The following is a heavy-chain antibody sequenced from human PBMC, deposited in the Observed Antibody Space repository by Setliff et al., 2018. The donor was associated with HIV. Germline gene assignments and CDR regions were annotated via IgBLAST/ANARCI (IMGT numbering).Heavy chain of an antibody. D-gene: IGHD3-10*01. V-gene: IGHV3-7*01. J-gene: IGHJ4*02. CDR2: IKQDGSEK. CDR3: ARDRGVYYYGSGPDLYYFDY. CDR1: GLTFSSYW. Sequence: GESLKISCAASGLTFSSYWMSWVRQAPGKGLEWVANIKQDGSEKYYVDSVKGRFTISRDNAKNSLYLQMNSLRAEDTAVYYCARDRGVYYYGSGPDLYYFDYWGQGTLVTVSS.